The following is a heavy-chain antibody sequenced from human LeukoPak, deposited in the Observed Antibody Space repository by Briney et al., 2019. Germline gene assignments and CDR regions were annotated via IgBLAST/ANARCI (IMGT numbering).Heavy chain of an antibody. CDR2: ISAYNGNT. CDR3: ARSRNGLVRPGAFDI. V-gene: IGHV1-18*01. D-gene: IGHD1-1*01. Sequence: ASVKVSCKASGYTFTSYGISWVRQAPGQGLEWMGWISAYNGNTNYEQMLQGRVTMTTDTATSTAYMELRSLRSDDTAVYYCARSRNGLVRPGAFDIWGQGTMVTVSS. CDR1: GYTFTSYG. J-gene: IGHJ3*02.